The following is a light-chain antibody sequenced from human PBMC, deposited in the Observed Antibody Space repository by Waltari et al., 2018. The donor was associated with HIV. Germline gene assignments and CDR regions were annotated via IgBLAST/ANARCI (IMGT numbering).Light chain of an antibody. CDR1: QSVSSSY. CDR2: GAS. Sequence: EIVLTQSPGTLSLSPGESATLSCRASQSVSSSYLAWYQHKPGQAPRLLIYGASSRATGIPNRFSGSGSGTDFTLTISRLEPEDFAVYYCQQYGSSPWYTFGQGTKLEIK. V-gene: IGKV3-20*01. CDR3: QQYGSSPWYT. J-gene: IGKJ2*01.